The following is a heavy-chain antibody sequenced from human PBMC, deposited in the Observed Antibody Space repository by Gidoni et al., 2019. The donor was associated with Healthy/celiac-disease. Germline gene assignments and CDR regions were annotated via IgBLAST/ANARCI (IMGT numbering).Heavy chain of an antibody. J-gene: IGHJ6*02. CDR2: IDPEDGET. D-gene: IGHD1-26*01. CDR3: ATVVTELRDNYYYYGMDV. V-gene: IGHV1-24*01. CDR1: GPTLPELS. Sequence: QVQLVQSGAEVKKPGDSVKVACKVSGPTLPELSQHWVRQAPGKGLEWMGGIDPEDGETIYAQKCQGRVTMTEDTSTDTAYMELSSLRSEDTAVYYCATVVTELRDNYYYYGMDVWGQGTTVTVSS.